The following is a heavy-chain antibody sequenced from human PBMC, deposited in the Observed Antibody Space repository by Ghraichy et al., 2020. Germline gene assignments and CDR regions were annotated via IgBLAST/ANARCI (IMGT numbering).Heavy chain of an antibody. D-gene: IGHD6-19*01. Sequence: SETLSLTCTVSGGSISSYYWNWIRQPPGKGLEWIGYIYYSGGTKYNPSLKSRVTISVDTSKNQFSLRLSSVTAADTAVYYCARGQWLVPYGMDVWGQGTTVTVSS. CDR1: GGSISSYY. J-gene: IGHJ6*02. CDR2: IYYSGGT. CDR3: ARGQWLVPYGMDV. V-gene: IGHV4-59*01.